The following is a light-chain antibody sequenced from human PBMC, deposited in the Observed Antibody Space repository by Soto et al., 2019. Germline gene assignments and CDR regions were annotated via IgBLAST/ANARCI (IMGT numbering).Light chain of an antibody. CDR1: SSNIGSNT. J-gene: IGLJ3*02. Sequence: QSVLTQPPSASGTPGQRVTISCSGGSSNIGSNTVKWYQHLPGTAPKLLIYGNNQRPSGVPDRFSASKSGTSASLAISGLQSEDEGDYYCTAWDDSLNGGLFGGGTKVTVL. CDR2: GNN. V-gene: IGLV1-44*01. CDR3: TAWDDSLNGGL.